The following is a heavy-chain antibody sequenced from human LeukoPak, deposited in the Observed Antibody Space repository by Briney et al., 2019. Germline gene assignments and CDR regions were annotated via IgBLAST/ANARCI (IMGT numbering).Heavy chain of an antibody. CDR3: ARDSGFWLF. Sequence: SETLSLTCTVSGDSITSGTYYWGWIRQTPGKGLEWIGNIYSTGSTSFNPSFKSRNTMSVDTSKNQFSLKLNSVTAADTAVYFCARDSGFWLFWGQGTLVTVSS. V-gene: IGHV4-39*07. CDR2: IYSTGST. CDR1: GDSITSGTYY. D-gene: IGHD3-22*01. J-gene: IGHJ1*01.